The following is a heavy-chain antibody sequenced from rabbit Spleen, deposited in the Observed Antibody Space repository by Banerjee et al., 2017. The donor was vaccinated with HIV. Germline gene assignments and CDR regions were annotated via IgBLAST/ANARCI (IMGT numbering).Heavy chain of an antibody. D-gene: IGHD6-1*01. J-gene: IGHJ4*01. Sequence: QQLEESGGDLVKPEGSLTLSCTASGFTLSSYYMNWVRQAPGKGLEWIGYIDPVFGSTYYATWVNGRFTISSHNAQNTVDLKMNSLTVADTATYFCARGYSYSYVGVAYVTDYFNLWGPGTLVTVS. CDR2: IDPVFGST. V-gene: IGHV1S7*01. CDR1: GFTLSSYY. CDR3: ARGYSYSYVGVAYVTDYFNL.